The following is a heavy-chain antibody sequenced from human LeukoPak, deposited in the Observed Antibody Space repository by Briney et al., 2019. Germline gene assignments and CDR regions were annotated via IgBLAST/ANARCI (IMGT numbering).Heavy chain of an antibody. J-gene: IGHJ6*02. CDR3: ARGRYCSSTSCLVPYYYYGMDV. CDR1: GYTFTSYD. CDR2: MNPNSGNT. Sequence: ASVKVSCKASGYTFTSYDINWVRQATGQGLEWMGWMNPNSGNTGYAQKFQGRVTMTRNTSIGTAYMELSSLRSEDTAVYYCARGRYCSSTSCLVPYYYYGMDVWGQGTTVTVSS. V-gene: IGHV1-8*01. D-gene: IGHD2-2*01.